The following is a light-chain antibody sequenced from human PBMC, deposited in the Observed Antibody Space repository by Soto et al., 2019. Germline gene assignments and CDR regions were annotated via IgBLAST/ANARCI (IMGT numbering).Light chain of an antibody. CDR2: KAS. CDR3: QQCNSYSRT. CDR1: QSISSW. Sequence: DIQMTQSPSILSASVGDRVTITCRASQSISSWLAWYQQKPGKAPKLLIYKASSLESGVPSRFSGSGSGTEFTLTISSLQPDDFAAYYCQQCNSYSRTFGQGTKVDIK. V-gene: IGKV1-5*03. J-gene: IGKJ1*01.